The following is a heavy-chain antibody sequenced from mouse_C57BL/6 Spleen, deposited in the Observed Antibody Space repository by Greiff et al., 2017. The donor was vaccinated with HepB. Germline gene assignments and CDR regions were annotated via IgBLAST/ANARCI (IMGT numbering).Heavy chain of an antibody. CDR1: GYTFTDYE. CDR3: TRSVYGNYDY. V-gene: IGHV1-15*01. Sequence: QVQLQQSGAELVRPGASVTLSCKASGYTFTDYEMHWVKQTPVHGLEWIGAIDPETGGTAYNQKFKGKAILTADKSSSTAYMELRSLTSEDSAVYYCTRSVYGNYDYWGQGTTLTVSS. J-gene: IGHJ2*01. D-gene: IGHD2-1*01. CDR2: IDPETGGT.